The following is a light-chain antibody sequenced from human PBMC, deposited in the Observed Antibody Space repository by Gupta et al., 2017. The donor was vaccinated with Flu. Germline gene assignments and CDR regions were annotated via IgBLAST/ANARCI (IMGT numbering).Light chain of an antibody. CDR1: ALPKQD. V-gene: IGLV3-25*02. J-gene: IGLJ1*01. CDR3: RYEDRSGTYV. CDR2: KDT. Sequence: SYELTQPPSVSVSPGQTARITCSGDALPKQDAYWYQRKPGQEPVMGRDKDTERQSGIPERGSGSSSGTTVKLNLIGVQAEDDSYSDCRYEDRSGTYVFGTGTNVTVL.